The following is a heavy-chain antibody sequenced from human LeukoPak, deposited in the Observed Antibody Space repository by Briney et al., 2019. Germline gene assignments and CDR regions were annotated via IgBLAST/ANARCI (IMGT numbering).Heavy chain of an antibody. V-gene: IGHV1-2*06. CDR3: ATTVTTLYGMDV. CDR1: GYTFTDYY. CDR2: INPNSGGT. J-gene: IGHJ6*02. D-gene: IGHD4-17*01. Sequence: ASVKVSCKASGYTFTDYYTHWVRQAPGQGFEWMGRINPNSGGTNNAQKFQGRVTMTRDTSVSTAHMELSRLTSDDTAVYYCATTVTTLYGMDVWGQGTTVTVSS.